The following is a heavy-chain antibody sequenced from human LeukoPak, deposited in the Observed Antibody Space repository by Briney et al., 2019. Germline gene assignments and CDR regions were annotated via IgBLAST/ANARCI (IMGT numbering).Heavy chain of an antibody. CDR1: GGTFSSYA. CDR3: ARDLVGYSSGWYFNYFDY. V-gene: IGHV1-69*13. Sequence: SVKVSCKASGGTFSSYAISWVRQAPGQGLEWMGGIIPIFGTANYAQKFQGRVTITADESTSTAYMELSSLRSEDTAVYYCARDLVGYSSGWYFNYFDYWGQGTLVTVSS. CDR2: IIPIFGTA. J-gene: IGHJ4*02. D-gene: IGHD6-19*01.